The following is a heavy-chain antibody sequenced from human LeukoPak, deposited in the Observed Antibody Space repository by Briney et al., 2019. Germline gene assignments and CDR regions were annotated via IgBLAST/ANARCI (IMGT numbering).Heavy chain of an antibody. CDR2: ISGSGGST. CDR3: AKTYYYGSGMVPFDY. CDR1: GFSFSSYI. D-gene: IGHD3-10*01. J-gene: IGHJ4*02. Sequence: GGSLRLSCVGSGFSFSSYIVSWVRQAPGKGLEWVSTISGSGGSTYYADSVKGRFTFSRDNSKNTLYLQMNSLRAEDTAIYHCAKTYYYGSGMVPFDYWGQGTLVTVSS. V-gene: IGHV3-23*01.